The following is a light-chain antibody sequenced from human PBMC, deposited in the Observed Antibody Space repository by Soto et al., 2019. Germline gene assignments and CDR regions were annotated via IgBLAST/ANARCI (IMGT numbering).Light chain of an antibody. CDR3: QSYASSLSFYV. CDR2: GNS. Sequence: QSVLTQPPSVSGAPGQRVTISCTGSSSNIGAGYDVPWYQQLPGTAPKLLIYGNSNRPSGVPDRFSGSKSGTSASLAITGLQAEDEADYYCQSYASSLSFYVFGTGTKLTVL. V-gene: IGLV1-40*01. J-gene: IGLJ1*01. CDR1: SSNIGAGYD.